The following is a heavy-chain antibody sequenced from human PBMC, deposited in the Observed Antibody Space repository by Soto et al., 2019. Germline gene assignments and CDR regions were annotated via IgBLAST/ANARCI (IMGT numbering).Heavy chain of an antibody. CDR2: IYYSGST. Sequence: SETLSLTCTVSGGSISSYYWSWIRQPPGKGLEWIGYIYYSGSTNYNPSLKSRVTISVDTSKNQFSLKLSSVTAADTAVYYCARQSDSSGKPFDYWGQETLVTVSS. D-gene: IGHD3-22*01. CDR1: GGSISSYY. CDR3: ARQSDSSGKPFDY. V-gene: IGHV4-59*01. J-gene: IGHJ4*02.